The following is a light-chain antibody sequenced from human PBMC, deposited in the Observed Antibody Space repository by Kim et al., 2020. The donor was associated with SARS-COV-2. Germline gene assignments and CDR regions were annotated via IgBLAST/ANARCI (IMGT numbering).Light chain of an antibody. J-gene: IGKJ1*01. CDR1: QSVSSN. CDR2: GAS. V-gene: IGKV3-15*01. CDR3: QQYNNWPPPT. Sequence: SPGERATLSCRASQSVSSNLAWYQQKPGQAPRLLIYGASTRATGIPARFSGSASGTEFTLTISSLQSEDFAVYYCQQYNNWPPPTFGQGTKVDIK.